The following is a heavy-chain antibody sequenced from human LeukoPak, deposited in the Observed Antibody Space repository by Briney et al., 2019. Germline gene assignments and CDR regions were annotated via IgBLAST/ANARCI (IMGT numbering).Heavy chain of an antibody. CDR2: INSDGSST. CDR1: GFTFSSYW. CDR3: ARARGTSYDY. V-gene: IGHV3-74*01. D-gene: IGHD2-2*01. J-gene: IGHJ4*02. Sequence: GGSLRLSCAASGFTFSSYWMHWVRQAPGKGMMWVSRINSDGSSTSYADSVKGRFTISRDNAKNTLYLQMNSLRAEDTAVYYCARARGTSYDYWGQGTLVTVSS.